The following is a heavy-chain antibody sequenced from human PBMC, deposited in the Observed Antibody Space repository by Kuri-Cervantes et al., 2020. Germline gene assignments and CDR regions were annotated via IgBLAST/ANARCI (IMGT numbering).Heavy chain of an antibody. D-gene: IGHD1-14*01. CDR1: GFTFSSYA. CDR2: IYSGGST. V-gene: IGHV3-66*01. Sequence: GESLKISCAASGFTFSSYAMSWVRQAPGKGLEWVSVIYSGGSTYYADSVKGRFTISRDNSKNTLYLQMNSLRAEDTAVYYCARERVTGALYYYYGMDVWGQGTTVTVSS. J-gene: IGHJ6*02. CDR3: ARERVTGALYYYYGMDV.